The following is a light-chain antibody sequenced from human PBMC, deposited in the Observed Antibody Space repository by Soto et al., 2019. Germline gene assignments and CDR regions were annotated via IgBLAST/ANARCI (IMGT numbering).Light chain of an antibody. J-gene: IGKJ1*01. V-gene: IGKV3-15*01. CDR3: EHYTVWPRT. CDR1: QSVSSN. CDR2: GAS. Sequence: EIVMTQSPATVSVSPGERVTLSCRASQSVSSNLAWYQQKPGQAPRLLIYGASTRATDIPVRFSGSGSGTEFTPIISSRQSEDFAVYYWEHYTVWPRTFGQGTKVDIK.